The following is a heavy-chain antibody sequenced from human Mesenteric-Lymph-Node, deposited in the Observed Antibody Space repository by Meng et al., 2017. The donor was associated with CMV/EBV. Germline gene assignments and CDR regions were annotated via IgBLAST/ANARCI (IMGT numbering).Heavy chain of an antibody. CDR3: ARERRSFYFDY. CDR1: GFTFSNYW. D-gene: IGHD1-26*01. CDR2: ISSDGSTT. J-gene: IGHJ4*02. V-gene: IGHV3-74*01. Sequence: GGSLRLSCVASGFTFSNYWMHWVRQSPGKGLVWVSHISSDGSTTTYADSVKGRFTISRDNAKNTLYLQMNSLRAEDTAVYYCARERRSFYFDYWGQGTLVTVSS.